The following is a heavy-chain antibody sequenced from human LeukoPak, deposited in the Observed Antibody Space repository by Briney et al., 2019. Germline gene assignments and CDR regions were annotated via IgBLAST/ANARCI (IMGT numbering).Heavy chain of an antibody. CDR3: ATGYSSRWDVSNYYFDY. CDR1: GYTLTELS. CDR2: FDPEDGKT. Sequence: ASVKVSCKASGYTLTELSMHWVRQAPGKGLEWMGGFDPEDGKTIYAQKFQGRVTMTEDTSTDTAYMELSSVRSEDTAVYYCATGYSSRWDVSNYYFDYLGQGTLVTVSP. J-gene: IGHJ4*02. D-gene: IGHD6-13*01. V-gene: IGHV1-24*01.